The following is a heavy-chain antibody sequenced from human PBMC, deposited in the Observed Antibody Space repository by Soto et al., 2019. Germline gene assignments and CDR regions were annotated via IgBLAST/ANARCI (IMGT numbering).Heavy chain of an antibody. CDR3: ARHGAKGDSVVAYWFGP. D-gene: IGHD2-2*01. V-gene: IGHV5-51*01. J-gene: IGHJ5*02. CDR1: GYSFTSYW. Sequence: GESLKISCKGSGYSFTSYWIGWVRQMPGKGLEWMGIIYPCDSDTRYSPSFQGQVTISADKPISTAYLQWSSLKASDTAMYYCARHGAKGDSVVAYWFGPWGQGTLGTVSS. CDR2: IYPCDSDT.